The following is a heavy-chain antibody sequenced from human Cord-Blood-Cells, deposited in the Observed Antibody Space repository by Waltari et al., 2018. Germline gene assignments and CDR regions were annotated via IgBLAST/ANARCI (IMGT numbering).Heavy chain of an antibody. V-gene: IGHV1-2*02. CDR1: GYTFTGYY. Sequence: QVQLVQSGAEVKKPGASVKVSCKASGYTFTGYYMHWVRQAPGQGLEWMGWINPSSGGTNYAQKFQGRVTMTRDTSISTAYMELSRLRSDDTAVYYCARDGWVDTAIPWGQGTLVTVSS. J-gene: IGHJ5*02. D-gene: IGHD5-18*01. CDR2: INPSSGGT. CDR3: ARDGWVDTAIP.